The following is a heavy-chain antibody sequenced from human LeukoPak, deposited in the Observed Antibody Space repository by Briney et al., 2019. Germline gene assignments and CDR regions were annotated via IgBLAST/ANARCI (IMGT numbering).Heavy chain of an antibody. CDR2: IIPILGIA. V-gene: IGHV1-69*04. J-gene: IGHJ4*02. CDR3: ARDPSYSSGWGNYYFDY. CDR1: GGTFSSYA. D-gene: IGHD6-19*01. Sequence: ASVKVSCKASGGTFSSYAISWVRQAPGQGPEWMGRIIPILGIANYAQKFQGRVTITADKSTSTAYMELSSLRSEDTAVYYCARDPSYSSGWGNYYFDYWGQGTLVTVSS.